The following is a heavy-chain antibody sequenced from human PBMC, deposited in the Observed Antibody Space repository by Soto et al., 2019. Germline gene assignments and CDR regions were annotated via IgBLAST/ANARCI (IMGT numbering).Heavy chain of an antibody. CDR1: GFTFSSYA. D-gene: IGHD3-10*01. CDR2: ISGSGGST. J-gene: IGHJ4*02. V-gene: IGHV3-23*01. Sequence: GGSLRLSCAASGFTFSSYAMSWVRQAPGKGLEWVSAISGSGGSTYCADSVKGRFTISRDNSKNTLYLQMNSLRAEDTAVYYCAKDGSYYGSGSYFPQFDYWGQGTLVTVSS. CDR3: AKDGSYYGSGSYFPQFDY.